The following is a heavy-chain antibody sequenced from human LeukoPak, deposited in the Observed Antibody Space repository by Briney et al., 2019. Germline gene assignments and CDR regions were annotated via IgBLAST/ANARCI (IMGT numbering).Heavy chain of an antibody. V-gene: IGHV4-34*01. CDR3: ARDNPHYYDSSGYYPEYFQH. Sequence: SETLSLTCAVYGGSFSGYYWSWIRQPPGKGLEWIGEINHSGSTNYNPSLKSRVTMSVDTSKNQFSLKLSSVTAADTAVYYCARDNPHYYDSSGYYPEYFQHWGQGTLVTVSS. CDR1: GGSFSGYY. CDR2: INHSGST. D-gene: IGHD3-22*01. J-gene: IGHJ1*01.